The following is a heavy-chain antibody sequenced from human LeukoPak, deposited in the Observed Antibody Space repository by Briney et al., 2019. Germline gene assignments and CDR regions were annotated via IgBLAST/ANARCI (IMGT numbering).Heavy chain of an antibody. Sequence: PGGSLRLSRAASGFTFEDYTMHWVRQAPGKTLEWVSLISLDGTTYYIDSVKGRFTISRDNSKKSLYLQMDTLRSEDTASYFCVKDLSYETSGSVFDYWGQGTLVTVSS. D-gene: IGHD3-16*01. CDR3: VKDLSYETSGSVFDY. J-gene: IGHJ4*02. CDR1: GFTFEDYT. CDR2: ISLDGTT. V-gene: IGHV3-43*01.